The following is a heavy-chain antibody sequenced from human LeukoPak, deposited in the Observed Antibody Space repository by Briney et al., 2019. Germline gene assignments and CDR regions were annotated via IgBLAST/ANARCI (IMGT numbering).Heavy chain of an antibody. CDR2: LYSSGYT. D-gene: IGHD5-12*01. CDR1: GFTFSSYS. J-gene: IGHJ4*02. Sequence: GGSLRLSCAASGFTFSSYSMNWVRQAPGKGLEWVSVLYSSGYTKYADSVKGRFSISRDNSENTLSLQMNSLRAEDTAVYYCAAKGNGYTGTYVFAHWGRGTLVTVSS. CDR3: AAKGNGYTGTYVFAH. V-gene: IGHV3-66*01.